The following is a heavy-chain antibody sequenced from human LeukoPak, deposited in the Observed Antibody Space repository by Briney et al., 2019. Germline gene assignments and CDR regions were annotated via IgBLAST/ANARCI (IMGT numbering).Heavy chain of an antibody. Sequence: SETLPVTCTVSGGSISSSSHYWGWIRQPPGKGLEWIGSIYYSGSTNYNPSLKSRVTISIDTSKNQFSLKLTSVTAADTAVYYCARGNDFGIWGQGKLVTVSS. CDR1: GGSISSSSHY. V-gene: IGHV4-39*07. CDR3: ARGNDFGI. CDR2: IYYSGST. J-gene: IGHJ3*02.